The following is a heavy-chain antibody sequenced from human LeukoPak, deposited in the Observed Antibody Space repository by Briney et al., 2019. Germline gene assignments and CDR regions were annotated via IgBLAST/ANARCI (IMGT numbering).Heavy chain of an antibody. CDR2: INWNGGST. D-gene: IGHD5-12*01. Sequence: GGSLRLSCAASGFTFDDYGMSWVRQAPGKGLEWVSSINWNGGSTGYADSVKGRFTISRDNAKNSLYLQMNSLRAEDTALYYCAREVDSYLPKYYFDYWGRGTLVTVSS. CDR1: GFTFDDYG. CDR3: AREVDSYLPKYYFDY. V-gene: IGHV3-20*04. J-gene: IGHJ4*02.